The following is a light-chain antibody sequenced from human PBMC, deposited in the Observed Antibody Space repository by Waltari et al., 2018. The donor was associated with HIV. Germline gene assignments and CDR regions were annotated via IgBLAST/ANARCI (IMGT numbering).Light chain of an antibody. J-gene: IGLJ2*01. V-gene: IGLV2-14*03. CDR2: DVR. CDR1: SSDVGGYNY. CDR3: SSYTSSSTLDVV. Sequence: QSALTQPASVSGSPGQSITISCTGTSSDVGGYNYVSWYQQHPGKAPKLMIYDVRSRPSGVSNRFSCSKSGNTASLTISGLQAEDEADYYCSSYTSSSTLDVVFGGGTKLTVL.